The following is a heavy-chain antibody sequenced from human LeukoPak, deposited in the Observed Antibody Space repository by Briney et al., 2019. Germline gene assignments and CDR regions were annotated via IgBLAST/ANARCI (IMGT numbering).Heavy chain of an antibody. D-gene: IGHD1-26*01. Sequence: GASVKVSCKASGYTFTSYGISWVRQAPGQGLEWMGWISPYNGGTNYAQKLQGRVTMTTDTSTSTAYMELRSLRSDDTAVYYCARVEFLYSGSYCFDYWGQGTLVTVSS. CDR3: ARVEFLYSGSYCFDY. V-gene: IGHV1-18*01. J-gene: IGHJ4*02. CDR1: GYTFTSYG. CDR2: ISPYNGGT.